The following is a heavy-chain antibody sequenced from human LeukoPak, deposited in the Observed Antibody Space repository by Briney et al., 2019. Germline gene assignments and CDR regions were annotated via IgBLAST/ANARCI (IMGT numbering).Heavy chain of an antibody. D-gene: IGHD1-26*01. CDR3: AGFPRIVGATADRVHFDY. J-gene: IGHJ4*02. V-gene: IGHV4-34*01. CDR2: INHSGST. Sequence: SETLSLTCTVSGGSISGYYWSWIRQPPGKGLEWIGEINHSGSTNYNPSLKSRVTISVDTSKNQFSLKLSSVTAADTAVYYCAGFPRIVGATADRVHFDYWGQGTLVTVSS. CDR1: GGSISGYY.